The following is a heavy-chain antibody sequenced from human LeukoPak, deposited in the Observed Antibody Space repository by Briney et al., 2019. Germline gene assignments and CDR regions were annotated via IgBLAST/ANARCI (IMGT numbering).Heavy chain of an antibody. D-gene: IGHD6-19*01. CDR1: GFTFRSYT. CDR3: ASGYSSALRYFDY. CDR2: ITSSSSTL. Sequence: GESLRLSCAASGFTFRSYTMNWVCQAPGKGLEWISYITSSSSTLYYADSVKGRFTISRDNAKNSLYLQMNSLRDEDTAVYYCASGYSSALRYFDYWGQGTLVTVSS. V-gene: IGHV3-48*02. J-gene: IGHJ4*02.